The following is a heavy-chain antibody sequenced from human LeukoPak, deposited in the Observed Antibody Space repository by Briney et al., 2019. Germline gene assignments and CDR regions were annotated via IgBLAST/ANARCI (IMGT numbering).Heavy chain of an antibody. CDR2: IKQDGSEK. Sequence: PGGSLRLSCAASGFTFSSYWMSWVRQAPGKGLEWVANIKQDGSEKYYVDSVKGRFTISRDNAKNSLYLQMNSLRAEDTAVYYCARDFLRNKPLFSGSYFVEYFQHWGQGTLVTVSS. J-gene: IGHJ1*01. CDR3: ARDFLRNKPLFSGSYFVEYFQH. D-gene: IGHD1-26*01. V-gene: IGHV3-7*01. CDR1: GFTFSSYW.